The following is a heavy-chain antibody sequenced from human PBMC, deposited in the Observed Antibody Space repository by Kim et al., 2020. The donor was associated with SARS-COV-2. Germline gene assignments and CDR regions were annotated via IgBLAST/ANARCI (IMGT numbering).Heavy chain of an antibody. CDR1: GFTFSSYW. Sequence: GGSLRLSCAASGFTFSSYWMSWVRQAPGKGLEWVANIKQDGSEKYYVDSVKGRFTISRDKAKNSLYLQMNSLRAEDTAVYYCARGGAARGWDFDYWGQGTLVTVSS. D-gene: IGHD6-6*01. V-gene: IGHV3-7*01. J-gene: IGHJ4*02. CDR3: ARGGAARGWDFDY. CDR2: IKQDGSEK.